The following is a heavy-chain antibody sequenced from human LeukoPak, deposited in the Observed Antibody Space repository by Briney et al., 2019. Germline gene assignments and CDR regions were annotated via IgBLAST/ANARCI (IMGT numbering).Heavy chain of an antibody. D-gene: IGHD3-16*01. V-gene: IGHV3-23*01. CDR3: TTGGGY. Sequence: GGSLRLSCAASGFTFSSYAMSWVRQAPGKGLEWVSFISGSGGSTRYADSVKGRFTISRDNSKNMLYLQMNSLRGEDTAVYYCTTGGGYWGQGTLVTVSS. CDR1: GFTFSSYA. J-gene: IGHJ4*02. CDR2: ISGSGGST.